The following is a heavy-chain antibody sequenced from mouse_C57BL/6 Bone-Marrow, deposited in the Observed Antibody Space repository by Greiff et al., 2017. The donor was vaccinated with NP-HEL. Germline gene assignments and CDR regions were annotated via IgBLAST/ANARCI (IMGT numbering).Heavy chain of an antibody. CDR3: TRGPLYYGNTWFAY. CDR2: ISYDGSN. J-gene: IGHJ3*01. V-gene: IGHV3-6*01. D-gene: IGHD2-1*01. CDR1: GYSITSGYY. Sequence: ESGPGLVKPSQSLSLTCSVTGYSITSGYYWNWIRQFPGNKLEWMGYISYDGSNNYNPSLKNRISITRDTSKNQFFLKLNSVTTEDTATYCCTRGPLYYGNTWFAYWGQGTLVTVSA.